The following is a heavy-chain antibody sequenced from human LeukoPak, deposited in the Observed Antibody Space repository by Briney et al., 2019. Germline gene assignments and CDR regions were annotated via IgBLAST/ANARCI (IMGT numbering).Heavy chain of an antibody. D-gene: IGHD6-13*01. J-gene: IGHJ4*02. CDR2: ISAYNGNT. Sequence: GASVKVSCKASGYTFTSYGISWVRQAPGQGLEWMGWISAYNGNTNYAQKLQGRVTMTTDTSTSTAYMELRSLRSDDTAVYYCAREERSSGYDHFDYWGQGTLVTVSS. V-gene: IGHV1-18*01. CDR1: GYTFTSYG. CDR3: AREERSSGYDHFDY.